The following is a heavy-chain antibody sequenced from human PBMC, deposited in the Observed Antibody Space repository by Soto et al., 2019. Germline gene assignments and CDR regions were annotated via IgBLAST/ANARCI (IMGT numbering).Heavy chain of an antibody. J-gene: IGHJ5*02. V-gene: IGHV1-18*01. Sequence: ASVKVSCKASGYTFTSYGISWVRQAPGQGLEWMRWISAYNGNTNYAQKIQGRVTMTTDTSTSTANMELSSLRSADTAVYYCARGVRQQLVDSNWFDPWGQGTLVTVSS. CDR3: ARGVRQQLVDSNWFDP. CDR1: GYTFTSYG. D-gene: IGHD6-13*01. CDR2: ISAYNGNT.